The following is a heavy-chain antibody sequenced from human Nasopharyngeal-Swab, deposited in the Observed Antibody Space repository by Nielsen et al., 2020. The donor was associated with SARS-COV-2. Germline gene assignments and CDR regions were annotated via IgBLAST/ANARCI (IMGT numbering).Heavy chain of an antibody. V-gene: IGHV1-8*01. Sequence: WVRQAPGQGLEWMGWMNPNSGNTGYAQKFQGRVIMTRNTSISTAYMELSSLRSEDTAVYYCARGPYYYDSSGYRAYYYYMDVWGKGTTVTVSS. CDR3: ARGPYYYDSSGYRAYYYYMDV. D-gene: IGHD3-22*01. CDR2: MNPNSGNT. J-gene: IGHJ6*03.